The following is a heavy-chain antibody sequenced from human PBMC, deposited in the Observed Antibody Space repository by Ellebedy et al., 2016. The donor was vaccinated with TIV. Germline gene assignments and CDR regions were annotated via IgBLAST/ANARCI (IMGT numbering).Heavy chain of an antibody. CDR2: INQGGSET. V-gene: IGHV3-7*01. D-gene: IGHD1-1*01. Sequence: GESLKISXAASGFTFSTYWMSWVRQAPGKGLEWVANINQGGSETYYVDSVKGRFTMSRDNAKNSLYLQLNSLRAEDTAVYYCARSPATGTFDYWGHGTLVTVSS. CDR1: GFTFSTYW. J-gene: IGHJ4*01. CDR3: ARSPATGTFDY.